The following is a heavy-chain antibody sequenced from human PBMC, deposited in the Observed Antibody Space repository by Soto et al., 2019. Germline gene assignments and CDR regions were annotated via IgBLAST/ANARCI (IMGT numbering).Heavy chain of an antibody. J-gene: IGHJ6*02. D-gene: IGHD1-1*01. CDR1: GGSLSVNNW. CDR3: AKGNEAVDV. Sequence: QVQLQESGPRLVKPSGTLSLTCVVSGGSLSVNNWWSWVRQSPGRGLEWIGEIFHNERTSYNPSLRGQVTMSGDKSNNQFSERLTSVTAADTAVYYCAKGNEAVDVWGQGTTVIVS. CDR2: IFHNERT. V-gene: IGHV4-4*02.